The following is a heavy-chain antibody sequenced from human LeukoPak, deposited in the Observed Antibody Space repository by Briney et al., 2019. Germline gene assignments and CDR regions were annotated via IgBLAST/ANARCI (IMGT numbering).Heavy chain of an antibody. J-gene: IGHJ6*03. Sequence: PGGSLRLSCAASGFTFSSYAMHWVREAPGKGLEWVAVISYDGSNKYYADSVKGRFTISRDNSKNTLYLQMNSLRAEDTAVYYCARDPRGIRSGDYYYYYMDVWGKGTTVTVSS. CDR2: ISYDGSNK. V-gene: IGHV3-30-3*01. D-gene: IGHD1-26*01. CDR3: ARDPRGIRSGDYYYYYMDV. CDR1: GFTFSSYA.